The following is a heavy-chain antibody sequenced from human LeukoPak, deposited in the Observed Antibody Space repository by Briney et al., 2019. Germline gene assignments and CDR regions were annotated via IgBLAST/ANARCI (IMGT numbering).Heavy chain of an antibody. V-gene: IGHV1-69*13. D-gene: IGHD3-22*01. CDR1: GGTLSSYA. Sequence: ASVKVSCKASGGTLSSYAISWVRQAPGQGLEWMGGIIPSFGTANYAQKFQGRVTITADESTSTAYMELSSLRSEDTAVYYCASYSREFYDSSGYYYRSYFDYWGQGTLVTVSS. J-gene: IGHJ4*02. CDR2: IIPSFGTA. CDR3: ASYSREFYDSSGYYYRSYFDY.